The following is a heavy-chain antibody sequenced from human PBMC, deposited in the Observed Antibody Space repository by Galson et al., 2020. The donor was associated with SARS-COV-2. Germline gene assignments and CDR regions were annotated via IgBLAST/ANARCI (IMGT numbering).Heavy chain of an antibody. Sequence: GGSLRLSCTASGFTFTTTWMSWVRQAPGKGLEWVGRIKSKGNGGTTDYATPVTGRFTISRDDSKNTVCLQMNSLKPDDTAVYYCTTELWCSSTTCPNSFDLWGQGTMVTVSS. CDR3: TTELWCSSTTCPNSFDL. J-gene: IGHJ3*01. D-gene: IGHD2-2*01. V-gene: IGHV3-15*01. CDR1: GFTFTTTW. CDR2: IKSKGNGGTT.